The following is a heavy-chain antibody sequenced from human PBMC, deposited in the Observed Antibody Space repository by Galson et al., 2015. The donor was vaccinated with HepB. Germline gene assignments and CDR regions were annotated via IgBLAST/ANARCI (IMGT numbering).Heavy chain of an antibody. Sequence: SETLSLTCTVSGGSISSYYWSWIRQPPGKGLEWIGYIYYSGSTNYNPSLKSRVTISVDMSKNQFSLKLSSVTAADTAVYYCARGRGWELHGTNFDYWGQGTLVTVSS. V-gene: IGHV4-59*01. D-gene: IGHD1-26*01. CDR2: IYYSGST. CDR3: ARGRGWELHGTNFDY. J-gene: IGHJ4*02. CDR1: GGSISSYY.